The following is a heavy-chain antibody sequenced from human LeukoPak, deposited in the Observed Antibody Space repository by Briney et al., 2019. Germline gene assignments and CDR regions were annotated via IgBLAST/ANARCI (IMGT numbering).Heavy chain of an antibody. CDR2: ISGSGGST. V-gene: IGHV3-23*01. D-gene: IGHD6-19*01. Sequence: PGGSLRLSCAASGFNFSSYAMSWVRQAPGKGLEWVSAISGSGGSTYYADSVKGRFTISRDNSKNTLYLQMNSLRAEDTAVYYCAKGRYSSGWSYFDYWGQGTLVTVSS. CDR3: AKGRYSSGWSYFDY. J-gene: IGHJ4*02. CDR1: GFNFSSYA.